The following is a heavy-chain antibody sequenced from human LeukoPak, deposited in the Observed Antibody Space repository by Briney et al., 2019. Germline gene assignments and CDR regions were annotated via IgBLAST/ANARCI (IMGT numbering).Heavy chain of an antibody. Sequence: ASVKVSCKASGYTFTGYYMHWVRQAPGQGLEWMGWINPNSGGTNYAQKFQGRVTMTRDTSISTAYMELSRLRSDDTAVYYCARGHYYDSRMYDYWGQGTLVTVSS. CDR3: ARGHYYDSRMYDY. V-gene: IGHV1-2*02. CDR1: GYTFTGYY. J-gene: IGHJ4*02. D-gene: IGHD3-22*01. CDR2: INPNSGGT.